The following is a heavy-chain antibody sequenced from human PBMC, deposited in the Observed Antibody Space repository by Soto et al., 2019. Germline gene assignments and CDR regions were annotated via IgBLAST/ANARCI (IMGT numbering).Heavy chain of an antibody. Sequence: EVQLVESGGGLVKPGESLRLSCAASGFTFYSFSMNWVRQAAGWGPEWVSSIDTTSNYIYYADSVRGRFTISRDNAKDSLYLQMYSLRAEDTAVYYCVRDIGQYFRSGYMDVWGRGTTVTVSS. CDR2: IDTTSNYI. J-gene: IGHJ6*03. CDR1: GFTFYSFS. V-gene: IGHV3-21*01. CDR3: VRDIGQYFRSGYMDV. D-gene: IGHD3-9*01.